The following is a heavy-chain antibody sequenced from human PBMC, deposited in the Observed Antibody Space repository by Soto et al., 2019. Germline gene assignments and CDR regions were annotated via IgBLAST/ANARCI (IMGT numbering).Heavy chain of an antibody. V-gene: IGHV1-18*04. J-gene: IGHJ4*02. Sequence: ASVKVSCKASGYTFTSYGISWVRQAPGQGLEWMGWISAYNGNTNYAQKLQGRVTMTTDTSTGTAYMELRSLRSDDTAVYYCARLKSYELLWFGPDYWGQGTLVTVSS. CDR2: ISAYNGNT. D-gene: IGHD3-10*01. CDR3: ARLKSYELLWFGPDY. CDR1: GYTFTSYG.